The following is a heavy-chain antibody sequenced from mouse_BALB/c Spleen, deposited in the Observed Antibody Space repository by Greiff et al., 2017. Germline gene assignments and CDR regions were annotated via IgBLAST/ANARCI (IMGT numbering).Heavy chain of an antibody. J-gene: IGHJ2*01. CDR1: GYTFTDYA. CDR2: ISTYYGNT. CDR3: ARVGGNYHFDY. Sequence: VQLQQSGPELVRPGFSVKISCKGSGYTFTDYAMHWVKQSHAKSLEWIGVISTYYGNTNYNQKFKGKATMTVDKSSSTAYMELARLTSEDSAIYYCARVGGNYHFDYWGQGTTLTVSS. V-gene: IGHV1-67*01. D-gene: IGHD2-1*01.